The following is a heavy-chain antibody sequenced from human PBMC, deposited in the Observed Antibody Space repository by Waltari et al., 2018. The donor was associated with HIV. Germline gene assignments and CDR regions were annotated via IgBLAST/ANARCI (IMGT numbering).Heavy chain of an antibody. CDR2: MSPNSGNA. CDR3: ARGRGRYDFWSGYSSPGDAFDI. Sequence: QVQLVQSGAEVKKPGASVKVSCKASGYTFITNDINWVRQATGQGLVWMGWMSPNSGNAGYAPNFQGRVTMTRNTSTTTAYMELTDLRSADTAVYFCARGRGRYDFWSGYSSPGDAFDIWGQGTVVIVSS. CDR1: GYTFITND. V-gene: IGHV1-8*01. J-gene: IGHJ3*02. D-gene: IGHD3-3*01.